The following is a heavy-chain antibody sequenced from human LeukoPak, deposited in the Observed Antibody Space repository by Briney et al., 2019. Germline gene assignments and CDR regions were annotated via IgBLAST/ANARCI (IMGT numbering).Heavy chain of an antibody. J-gene: IGHJ4*02. V-gene: IGHV3-23*01. CDR1: GFTFSSYA. D-gene: IGHD4-17*01. CDR3: ARHYGDYRRHPFDY. Sequence: PGGSLRLSCAASGFTFSSYAMSWVRQAPGKGLEWVSAISGSGGSTYYADSVKGRLTISRDNAKKALFLQMNSLRVEDTAVYYCARHYGDYRRHPFDYWGLGTLVTVSS. CDR2: ISGSGGST.